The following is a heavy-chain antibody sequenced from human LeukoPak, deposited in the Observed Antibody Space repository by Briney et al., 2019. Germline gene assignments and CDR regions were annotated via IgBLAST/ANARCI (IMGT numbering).Heavy chain of an antibody. Sequence: APVKVSCKASGYTFTDYFMYWVRQAPGQGLGWMGRINPDAGDTNYAQTFQGRITMTRDTSISTAYMELSSLKSDDTAVYYCARLSTATRHWLAASDIWGQGTVVTVSS. CDR1: GYTFTDYF. D-gene: IGHD6-19*01. J-gene: IGHJ3*02. CDR3: ARLSTATRHWLAASDI. CDR2: INPDAGDT. V-gene: IGHV1-2*06.